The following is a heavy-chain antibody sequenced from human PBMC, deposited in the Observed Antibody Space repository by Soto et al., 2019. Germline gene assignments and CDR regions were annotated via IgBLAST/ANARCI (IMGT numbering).Heavy chain of an antibody. CDR2: IWYDGSNK. J-gene: IGHJ6*03. Sequence: GGTLRLSCAASGFTFSRYGMHWVRQAPGKGLKWVADIWYDGSNKYYADSVKGRFTISRDNAKNTLYLQMNSLRAEDTAVYYCARDLSWGSNWYYYMDVWGKGTTVTVSS. CDR3: ARDLSWGSNWYYYMDV. V-gene: IGHV3-33*01. D-gene: IGHD7-27*01. CDR1: GFTFSRYG.